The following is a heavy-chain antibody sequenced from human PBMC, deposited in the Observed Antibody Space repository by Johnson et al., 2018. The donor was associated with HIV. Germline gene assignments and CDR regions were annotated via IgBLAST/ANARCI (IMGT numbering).Heavy chain of an antibody. CDR3: AKGVDYYDSSPADAFDI. J-gene: IGHJ3*02. CDR2: ISFDGSNT. V-gene: IGHV3-30*19. D-gene: IGHD3-22*01. CDR1: GFTFNYYG. Sequence: QVQLVESGGGVVQPGGSLRLSCVASGFTFNYYGMHWVRQAPGKGLEWVGFISFDGSNTHYADSVKGRFTISRDNSKNTLYLQMNSLRAEDTAVYYCAKGVDYYDSSPADAFDIWGQGTMVTVSS.